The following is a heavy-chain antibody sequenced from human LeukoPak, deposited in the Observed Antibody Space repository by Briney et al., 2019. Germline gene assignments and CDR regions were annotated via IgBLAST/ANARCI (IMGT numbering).Heavy chain of an antibody. V-gene: IGHV3-21*01. D-gene: IGHD4-17*01. CDR3: ARNDDYGDYALGY. Sequence: GGSLRLSCAASGFTLSSYAMHWVRQAPGKGLEWVSSISSSSSYIYYADSVKGRFTISRDNAKNSLYLQMNSLRAEDTAVYYCARNDDYGDYALGYWGQGTLVTVSS. CDR2: ISSSSSYI. CDR1: GFTLSSYA. J-gene: IGHJ4*02.